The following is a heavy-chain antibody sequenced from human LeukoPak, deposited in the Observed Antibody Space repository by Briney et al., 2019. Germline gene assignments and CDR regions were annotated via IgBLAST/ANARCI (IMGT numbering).Heavy chain of an antibody. CDR1: GGSISSSSYY. V-gene: IGHV4-39*01. CDR3: ARGLRIAAAGVRYYYGMDV. J-gene: IGHJ6*02. D-gene: IGHD6-13*01. CDR2: IYYSGST. Sequence: PSETLSLTCTVSGGSISSSSYYWGWIRQPPGKGLEWIGSIYYSGSTYYNPSLKSRVTISVDTSKNQFSLKLSSVTAADTAVYYCARGLRIAAAGVRYYYGMDVWGQGTTVTVSS.